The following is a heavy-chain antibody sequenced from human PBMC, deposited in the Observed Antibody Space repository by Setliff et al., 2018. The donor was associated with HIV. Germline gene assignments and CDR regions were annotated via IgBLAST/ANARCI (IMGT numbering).Heavy chain of an antibody. V-gene: IGHV3-15*05. D-gene: IGHD2-21*01. Sequence: PGGSLRLSCTASGISFSHAWMTWVRQAPGKGLEWVGLIKSKTDGGTTDYAATVKGRFSVSRDDSKSTVYLNMNSLRTEDTAVYYCLLYPPFDPWGQGTLVTVSS. J-gene: IGHJ5*02. CDR1: GISFSHAW. CDR3: LLYPPFDP. CDR2: IKSKTDGGTT.